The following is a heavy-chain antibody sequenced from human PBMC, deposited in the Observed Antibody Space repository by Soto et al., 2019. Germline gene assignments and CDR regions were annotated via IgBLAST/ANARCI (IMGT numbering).Heavy chain of an antibody. CDR2: ISGSGGST. CDR1: GFTFSSYA. CDR3: AKSSGYSKQYCFDY. D-gene: IGHD3-22*01. V-gene: IGHV3-23*01. J-gene: IGHJ4*02. Sequence: HPGGSLRLSCAASGFTFSSYAMSWVRQAPGKGLEWVSAISGSGGSTYYADSVKGRFTISRDNSKNTLYLQMNSLRAEDTAVYYCAKSSGYSKQYCFDYWGQGSLVTVSS.